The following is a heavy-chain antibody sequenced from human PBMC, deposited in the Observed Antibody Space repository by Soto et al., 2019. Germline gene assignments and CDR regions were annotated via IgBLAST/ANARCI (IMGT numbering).Heavy chain of an antibody. CDR1: GGSISSSSYY. Sequence: SETLSLTCTVSGGSISSSSYYWGWIRQPPGKGLEWIGSIYYSGSTYYNPSLKSRVTISVDTSKNQFSLKLSSVTAADTAVYYCASWYSSGWAQDYYYYGMDVWGQGTTVTVSS. J-gene: IGHJ6*02. CDR2: IYYSGST. CDR3: ASWYSSGWAQDYYYYGMDV. D-gene: IGHD6-19*01. V-gene: IGHV4-39*01.